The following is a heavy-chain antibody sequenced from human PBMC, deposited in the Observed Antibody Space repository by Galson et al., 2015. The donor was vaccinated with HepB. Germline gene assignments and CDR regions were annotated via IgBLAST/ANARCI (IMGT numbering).Heavy chain of an antibody. CDR3: ARGLGSYRAYHY. CDR1: GGSFSGYY. D-gene: IGHD3-10*01. Sequence: SETLSLTCAVYGGSFSGYYWSWIRQPPGKGLERIGEINHSGSTNYNPSLKSRVTISVDTCKTQFSLKLSSVTAADTAVYYCARGLGSYRAYHYWGQGTLVTVSS. J-gene: IGHJ4*02. V-gene: IGHV4-34*01. CDR2: INHSGST.